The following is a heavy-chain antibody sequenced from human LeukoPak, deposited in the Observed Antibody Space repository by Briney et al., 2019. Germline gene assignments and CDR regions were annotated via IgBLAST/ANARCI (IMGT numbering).Heavy chain of an antibody. Sequence: GASVKVSCKASGYTFTGYYMHWVRQAPRQGLEWMGWISPNSGGTNYAQKFQGRVTMTRDTPISTAYMELSGLRSDDTAVYYCARKYYYDTIAYNGIDYWGQGTLVTVSS. CDR1: GYTFTGYY. CDR3: ARKYYYDTIAYNGIDY. V-gene: IGHV1-2*02. CDR2: ISPNSGGT. D-gene: IGHD3-22*01. J-gene: IGHJ4*02.